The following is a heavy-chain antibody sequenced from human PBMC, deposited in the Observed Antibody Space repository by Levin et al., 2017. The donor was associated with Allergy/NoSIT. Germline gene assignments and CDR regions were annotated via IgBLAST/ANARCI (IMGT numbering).Heavy chain of an antibody. V-gene: IGHV4-59*01. Sequence: GSLRLSCTVSGASISSYYWSWIRQPPGKGLEWIGYIYYTGSTNYNPSLKSRVTISVDTSKNQFSLTLTSVTAADTAVYYCARDRTTYGGNSVVYYYGMDVWGQGTTVTVS. CDR3: ARDRTTYGGNSVVYYYGMDV. J-gene: IGHJ6*02. D-gene: IGHD4-23*01. CDR1: GASISSYY. CDR2: IYYTGST.